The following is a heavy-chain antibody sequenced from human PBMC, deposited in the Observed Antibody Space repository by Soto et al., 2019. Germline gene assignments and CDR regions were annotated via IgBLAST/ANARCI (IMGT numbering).Heavy chain of an antibody. V-gene: IGHV5-10-1*01. Sequence: GESLKISCKASGYIRNTDWISWVRQKPGKGLEWMGRIDPLDSHTKYSPSFEGRVNISADRSIATAYLHWTSLETSDTAIYYCSRQQVGMVAEDSWGKGTLVTVSS. CDR1: GYIRNTDW. D-gene: IGHD1-26*01. J-gene: IGHJ4*02. CDR2: IDPLDSHT. CDR3: SRQQVGMVAEDS.